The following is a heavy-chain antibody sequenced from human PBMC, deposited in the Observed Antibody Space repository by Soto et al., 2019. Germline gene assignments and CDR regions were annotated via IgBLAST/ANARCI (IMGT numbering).Heavy chain of an antibody. CDR3: ARVPGP. CDR1: GGSIDTNGYY. J-gene: IGHJ5*02. Sequence: LSLTCIVSGGSIDTNGYYWAWIRQPPGKGLEWIGSISYSGTTYYNSSLKSRVIISSDMSMNQFSLRLTSVTAADTAVYYCARVPGPWGQGTLVTVSS. V-gene: IGHV4-39*07. CDR2: ISYSGTT. D-gene: IGHD7-27*01.